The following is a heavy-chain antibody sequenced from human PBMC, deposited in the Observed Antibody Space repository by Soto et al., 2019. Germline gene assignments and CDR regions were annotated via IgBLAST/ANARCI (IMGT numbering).Heavy chain of an antibody. V-gene: IGHV1-69*01. CDR1: GGTFSSYA. CDR3: ARERGSGSYSKVGYYYYGMDI. Sequence: QVQLVQSGAEVKKPASSVKVSCKASGGTFSSYAISWLRQAPGQGLEWMGGTIPIFGTASYAHKFQGRVTITADESQSTAYMELRSLRAEDTAVYYCARERGSGSYSKVGYYYYGMDIWGQGTTVTVSS. J-gene: IGHJ6*02. CDR2: TIPIFGTA. D-gene: IGHD3-10*01.